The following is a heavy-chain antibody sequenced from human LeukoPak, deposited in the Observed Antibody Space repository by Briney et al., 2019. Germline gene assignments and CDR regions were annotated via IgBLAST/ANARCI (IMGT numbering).Heavy chain of an antibody. J-gene: IGHJ4*02. CDR1: GTSISSYY. V-gene: IGHV4-4*07. CDR2: IYTTGST. CDR3: ARTQFLYFFDN. D-gene: IGHD3-9*01. Sequence: SETLSLTCTVSGTSISSYYWSWIRQPAGKGLEWIGRIYTTGSTNYNPSLKSRVTMSVDTSKNQFSLRLNSVTAADTALYYCARTQFLYFFDNWGQGTLVTVSS.